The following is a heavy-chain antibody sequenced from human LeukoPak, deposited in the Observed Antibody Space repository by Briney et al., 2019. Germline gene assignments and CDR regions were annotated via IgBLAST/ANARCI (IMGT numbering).Heavy chain of an antibody. Sequence: GGSLRLSCAASGFTFSSFAIHWVRRVPGKGLEGVAAIWYDGSSKYYVDSVKGRFTISRDNSKNTVYLQMNSLRAEDTAVYYCAREGTDYGDYKNWFDPWGQGTLVTVSS. CDR2: IWYDGSSK. V-gene: IGHV3-33*01. CDR3: AREGTDYGDYKNWFDP. J-gene: IGHJ5*02. CDR1: GFTFSSFA. D-gene: IGHD4-17*01.